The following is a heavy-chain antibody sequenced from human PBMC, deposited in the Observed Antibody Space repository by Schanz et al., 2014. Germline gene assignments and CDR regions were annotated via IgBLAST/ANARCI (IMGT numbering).Heavy chain of an antibody. CDR1: GITFSGYS. V-gene: IGHV3-48*01. CDR3: ARDLAAVGVFDY. D-gene: IGHD6-13*01. J-gene: IGHJ4*02. CDR2: ISGSSSTK. Sequence: EVQLVESGGGLAQPGGSLRLSCAASGITFSGYSMNWVRQAPGKGLEWVSYISGSSSTKYYADSVKGRFTISRDNGKKSLYLQMNSLRAEDTAVYVCARDLAAVGVFDYWGQGSLVTVSP.